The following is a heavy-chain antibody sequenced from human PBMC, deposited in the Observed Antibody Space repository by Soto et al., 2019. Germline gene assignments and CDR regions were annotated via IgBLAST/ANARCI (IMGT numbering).Heavy chain of an antibody. V-gene: IGHV5-10-1*01. J-gene: IGHJ6*02. Sequence: GESLKISCKGSGYSFTSYWISWVRQMPGKGLEWMGRIDPSDSYTNYSPSFQGHVTISADKSISTAYLQWSSLKASDTAMYYCARLGAYSSSPRALYYYYGMDVWGQGTLVTVSS. CDR1: GYSFTSYW. CDR2: IDPSDSYT. CDR3: ARLGAYSSSPRALYYYYGMDV. D-gene: IGHD6-6*01.